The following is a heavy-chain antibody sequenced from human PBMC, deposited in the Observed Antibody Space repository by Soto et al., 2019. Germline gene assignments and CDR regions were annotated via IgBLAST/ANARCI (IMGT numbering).Heavy chain of an antibody. J-gene: IGHJ6*02. V-gene: IGHV1-3*01. CDR3: ARAFYYGSGISAHFSSKPDQCGMEV. D-gene: IGHD3-10*01. CDR2: INAGNGNT. CDR1: GYTFTSYA. Sequence: ASVKVSCKASGYTFTSYAMHWVRQAPGQRLEWMGRINAGNGNTKYSQKFQGRVTITRDTSASTAYMELSSLRSEDTAEYYCARAFYYGSGISAHFSSKPDQCGMEVWGQGTTVNVSS.